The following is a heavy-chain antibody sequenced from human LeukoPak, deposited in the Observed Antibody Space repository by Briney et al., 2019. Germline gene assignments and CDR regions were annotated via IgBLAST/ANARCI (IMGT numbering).Heavy chain of an antibody. V-gene: IGHV3-48*01. CDR3: AATYCGGDCYSASDY. J-gene: IGHJ4*02. D-gene: IGHD2-21*02. CDR2: ISSSSSTI. CDR1: GFTFSSYS. Sequence: GGSLRLSCAASGFTFSSYSMNWVRQAPGKGLEWVSYISSSSSTIYYADSVKGRFTISRDNAKNSLYLQMNSLRAEDTAVYYCAATYCGGDCYSASDYWGREPWSPSPQ.